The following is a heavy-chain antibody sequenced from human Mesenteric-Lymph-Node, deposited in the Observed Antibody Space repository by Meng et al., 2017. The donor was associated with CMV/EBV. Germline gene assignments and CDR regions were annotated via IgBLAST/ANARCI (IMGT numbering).Heavy chain of an antibody. CDR2: INHSGGNT. CDR1: GYISTSCY. CDR3: AREAGSGFYPAFDY. Sequence: KASGYISTSCYMHWVRQAPGQGLEWMEIINHSGGNTNYEQKFQGRVTMTRDTSTSTVYMELSSLRSEDTAVYYCAREAGSGFYPAFDYWGQGTLVTVSS. D-gene: IGHD3-22*01. V-gene: IGHV1-46*01. J-gene: IGHJ4*02.